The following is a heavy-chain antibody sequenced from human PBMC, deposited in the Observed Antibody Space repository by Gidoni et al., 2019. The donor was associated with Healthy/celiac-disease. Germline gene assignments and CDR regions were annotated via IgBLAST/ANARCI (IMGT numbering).Heavy chain of an antibody. CDR1: GFTFSSYG. J-gene: IGHJ3*02. CDR3: ARAPNPAGTLNLDI. D-gene: IGHD6-13*01. CDR2: IWYDGSNK. Sequence: QVQLVESGGGVVQPGRSLRLSCAASGFTFSSYGMHWVRQAPGKGLAWVAVIWYDGSNKYYADSVKGRFTISRDNSKNTLYLQMNSLRAEDTAVYYCARAPNPAGTLNLDIWGQGTMVTVSS. V-gene: IGHV3-33*01.